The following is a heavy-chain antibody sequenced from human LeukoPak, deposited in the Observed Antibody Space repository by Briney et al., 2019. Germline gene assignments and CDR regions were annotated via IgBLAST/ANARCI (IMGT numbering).Heavy chain of an antibody. CDR2: IYYSGST. J-gene: IGHJ4*02. V-gene: IGHV4-59*08. Sequence: PSETLSLTCTVSGGSISSYYWSWIRQPPGKGLEWIGYIYYSGSTNYNPSLKSRVTISVDTSKNQFSLKLSSVTAADTAVYYCARHSRPFLMVRGVIGFDYWGQGTLVTVSS. D-gene: IGHD3-10*01. CDR1: GGSISSYY. CDR3: ARHSRPFLMVRGVIGFDY.